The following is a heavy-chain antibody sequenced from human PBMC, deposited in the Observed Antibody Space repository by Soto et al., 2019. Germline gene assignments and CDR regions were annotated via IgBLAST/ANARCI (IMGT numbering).Heavy chain of an antibody. CDR2: ISAYNGNT. J-gene: IGHJ6*02. CDR3: ARDRGSGWADYYYYGMDV. Sequence: QVQLVQSGAEVKKPGASVKVSCKASGYTFTSYGISWVRQAPGQGLEWMGWISAYNGNTNYAQKLQGRVTMTTDTXTXTDXMELRSLRADDTVVYYCARDRGSGWADYYYYGMDVWGQGTTVTVSS. CDR1: GYTFTSYG. D-gene: IGHD6-19*01. V-gene: IGHV1-18*01.